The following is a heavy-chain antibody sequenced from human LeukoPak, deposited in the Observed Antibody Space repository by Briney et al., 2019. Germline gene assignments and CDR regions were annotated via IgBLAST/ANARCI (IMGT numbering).Heavy chain of an antibody. CDR3: ARAGSHYDFWSGSR. D-gene: IGHD3-3*01. V-gene: IGHV1-69*13. CDR1: GGTFSSYA. CDR2: IIPIFGTA. Sequence: SVKVSCNASGGTFSSYAISWVRQAPGQGLEWMGGIIPIFGTANYAQKFQGRVTITADESTSTAYVKPSSLRSEDTAVYYCARAGSHYDFWSGSRWGQGTLVTVPS. J-gene: IGHJ1*01.